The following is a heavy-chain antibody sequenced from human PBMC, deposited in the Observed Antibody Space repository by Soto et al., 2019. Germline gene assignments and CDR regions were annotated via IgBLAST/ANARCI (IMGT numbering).Heavy chain of an antibody. CDR2: INAGNGNT. D-gene: IGHD1-7*01. Sequence: QVQLVQSGAEVKKPGASVKVSCKASGYTFTSYAMHWVRQAPGQRLEWMGWINAGNGNTKYSQKFQGRVTITRDTSASTAYMELSSLRSEDTAVYYCARESELEVPFDYRGQGTLVTVSS. CDR1: GYTFTSYA. J-gene: IGHJ4*02. CDR3: ARESELEVPFDY. V-gene: IGHV1-3*01.